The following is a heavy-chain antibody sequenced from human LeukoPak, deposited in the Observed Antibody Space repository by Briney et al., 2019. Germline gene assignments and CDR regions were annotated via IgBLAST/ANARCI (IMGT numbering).Heavy chain of an antibody. J-gene: IGHJ3*01. V-gene: IGHV1-8*01. D-gene: IGHD5-12*01. CDR3: TRAFSSGYDSYDAFDL. CDR2: MNPNSGNT. CDR1: GNTFTSYD. Sequence: ASVKVSCKASGNTFTSYDINWVRQATGQGLEWMVWMNPNSGNTGYAHKFQGRATMTRNTSITTAYLELNSLRADDTAVYFCTRAFSSGYDSYDAFDLWGQGTMLTVSS.